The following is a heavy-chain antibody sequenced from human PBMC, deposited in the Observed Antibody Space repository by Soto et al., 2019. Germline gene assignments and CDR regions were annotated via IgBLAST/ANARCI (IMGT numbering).Heavy chain of an antibody. CDR3: ARIPVSGWNDDAFDY. Sequence: VSGPTLVNPTETLTLTCTVSGFSLSNARMGVSWIRQPPGKALEWLAHIFSNDEKSYSTSLKSRLTISKDTSKSQVVLTMTNMDPVDTATYYCARIPVSGWNDDAFDYWGQGTLVTVSS. D-gene: IGHD1-1*01. CDR1: GFSLSNARMG. CDR2: IFSNDEK. V-gene: IGHV2-26*01. J-gene: IGHJ4*02.